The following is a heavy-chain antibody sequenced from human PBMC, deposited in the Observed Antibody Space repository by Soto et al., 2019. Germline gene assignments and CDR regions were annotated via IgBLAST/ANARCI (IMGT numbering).Heavy chain of an antibody. J-gene: IGHJ6*02. CDR1: GYTFTGYY. CDR3: ARDTAMVRNYYYYGMDV. Sequence: ASVKVSCKASGYTFTGYYMHWVRQAPGQGLEWMGWINPNSGGTNYAQKFQGWVTMTRDTSISTAYMELSRLRSDDTAVYYCARDTAMVRNYYYYGMDVWGQGTTGTVSS. CDR2: INPNSGGT. D-gene: IGHD5-18*01. V-gene: IGHV1-2*04.